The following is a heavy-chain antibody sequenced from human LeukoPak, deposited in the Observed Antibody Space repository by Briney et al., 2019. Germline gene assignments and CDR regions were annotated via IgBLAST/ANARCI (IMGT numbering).Heavy chain of an antibody. D-gene: IGHD6-13*01. CDR3: ATTLNVATAGYF. CDR2: VQQEGSEK. Sequence: GGCLRLSCAASGFTFNSYWMSWVRQAPGKGLEWVANVQQEGSEKYYVDSVKGRFTISRDNAKNSVYLEMNSLRAEDTATYYCATTLNVATAGYFWGQGTLVTVSS. J-gene: IGHJ4*02. CDR1: GFTFNSYW. V-gene: IGHV3-7*01.